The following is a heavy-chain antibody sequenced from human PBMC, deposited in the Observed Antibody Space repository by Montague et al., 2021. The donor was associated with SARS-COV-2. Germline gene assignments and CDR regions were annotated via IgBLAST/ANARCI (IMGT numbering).Heavy chain of an antibody. CDR3: ARNPARDQLTGTPNYGLGV. J-gene: IGHJ6*02. CDR1: GGSMTDCY. D-gene: IGHD1-7*01. Sequence: SETLSLTCSVSGGSMTDCYWSWIRQAPGKGLEWIGFTSESGDAKSNPSLASRLTIIMGTSNNQFSLKLWSVTAADTARYYCARNPARDQLTGTPNYGLGVWGQGTTVIVSS. CDR2: TSESGDA. V-gene: IGHV4-59*01.